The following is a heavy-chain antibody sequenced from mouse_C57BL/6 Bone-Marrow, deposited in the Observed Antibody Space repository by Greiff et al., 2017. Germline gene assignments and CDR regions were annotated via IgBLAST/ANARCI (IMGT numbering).Heavy chain of an antibody. D-gene: IGHD2-4*01. J-gene: IGHJ4*01. CDR1: GYTFTSYW. V-gene: IGHV1-52*01. Sequence: KQPGAELVRPGSSVKLSCKASGYTFTSYWMHWVKQRPIQGLEWIGNIDPSDSETHYNQKFKDKATLTVDKSSSTAYMQLSSLTSEDSAVYYCARWGGLRRSYYYAMDYWGQGTSVTVSS. CDR2: IDPSDSET. CDR3: ARWGGLRRSYYYAMDY.